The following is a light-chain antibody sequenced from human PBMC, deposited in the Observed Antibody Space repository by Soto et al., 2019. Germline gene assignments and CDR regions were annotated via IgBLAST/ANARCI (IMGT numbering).Light chain of an antibody. CDR2: DAS. CDR1: QSISSW. J-gene: IGKJ1*01. V-gene: IGKV1-5*01. CDR3: QQYYSTPWT. Sequence: DIQMTQSPSTLSASVVDRVIINCRSSQSISSWLAWYQPTPGKAPKLLIYDASSLESGVPSRFSGSGSGTEFTLTISSLQAEDVAVYYCQQYYSTPWTFGQGTKGDIK.